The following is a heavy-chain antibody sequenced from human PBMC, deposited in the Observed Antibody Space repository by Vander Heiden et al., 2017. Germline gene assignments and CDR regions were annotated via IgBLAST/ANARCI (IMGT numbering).Heavy chain of an antibody. CDR1: GFTFSSYC. D-gene: IGHD3-22*01. V-gene: IGHV3-21*01. CDR2: ISSSSTYI. CDR3: ARGTYNYYDSGGSH. J-gene: IGHJ4*02. Sequence: EVQLMGAGGGLVKAGGSLRLSCAAYGFTFSSYCMSWVRQAPGKGLEWVSSISSSSTYIYYADSVKGRFTISRHNAKNSLYLQMNSLRAEDTAVYYCARGTYNYYDSGGSHWGQGTLVTVSS.